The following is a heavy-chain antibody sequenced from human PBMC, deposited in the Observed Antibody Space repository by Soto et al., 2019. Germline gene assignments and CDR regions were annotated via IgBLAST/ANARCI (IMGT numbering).Heavy chain of an antibody. CDR1: GFTFSSYS. D-gene: IGHD1-26*01. V-gene: IGHV3-48*02. J-gene: IGHJ3*02. CDR3: ARDHPGLLPPSDAFDI. Sequence: GGSMRLSCAASGFTFSSYSMNWVRQAPGKGLEWVSYISSSSSTIYYADSVKGRFTISRDNAKNSLYLQMNSLRDEDTAVYYCARDHPGLLPPSDAFDIWGQGTMVTVSS. CDR2: ISSSSSTI.